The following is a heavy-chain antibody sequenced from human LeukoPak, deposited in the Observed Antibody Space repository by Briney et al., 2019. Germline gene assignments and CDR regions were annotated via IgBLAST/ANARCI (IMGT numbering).Heavy chain of an antibody. Sequence: PGGSLRLSCAASGFTFSSYWMSWVRQAPGKGLEWVANIKQDGSEKYYVDSVKGRFTISRDNAKNSLYLQMNSLRAEDTAVYYCARPRLTTVTSWGATAGSFDYWGQGTLVTVSS. CDR2: IKQDGSEK. D-gene: IGHD4-17*01. CDR1: GFTFSSYW. V-gene: IGHV3-7*01. CDR3: ARPRLTTVTSWGATAGSFDY. J-gene: IGHJ4*02.